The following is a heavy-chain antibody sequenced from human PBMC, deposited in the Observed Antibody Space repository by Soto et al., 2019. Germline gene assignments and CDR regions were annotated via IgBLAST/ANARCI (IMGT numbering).Heavy chain of an antibody. CDR3: ASSATGYDSSGPVDY. Sequence: SETLSLTCTVSGGSVSSGSYYWSWIRQPPGKGLEWIGYIYYSGSTNYNPSLKSRVTISVDTSKNQFSLKLSSVTAADTAVYYCASSATGYDSSGPVDYWGQGTLVTVSS. CDR1: GGSVSSGSYY. V-gene: IGHV4-61*01. D-gene: IGHD3-22*01. J-gene: IGHJ4*02. CDR2: IYYSGST.